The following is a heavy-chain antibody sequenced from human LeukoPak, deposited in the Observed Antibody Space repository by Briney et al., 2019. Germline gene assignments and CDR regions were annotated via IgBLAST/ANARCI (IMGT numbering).Heavy chain of an antibody. CDR3: ARAEYYDSSGYLDY. CDR1: GYTFTGYY. CDR2: INPNSGGT. D-gene: IGHD3-22*01. V-gene: IGHV1-2*02. Sequence: ASVKVSCKASGYTFTGYYMHWVRQAPGQGLEWMGWINPNSGGTNYARKFQGRVTMTRDTSISTAYMELSRLRSDDTAVYYCARAEYYDSSGYLDYWGQGTLVTVSS. J-gene: IGHJ4*02.